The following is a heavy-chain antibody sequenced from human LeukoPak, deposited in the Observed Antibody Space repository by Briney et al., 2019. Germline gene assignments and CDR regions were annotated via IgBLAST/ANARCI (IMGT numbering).Heavy chain of an antibody. V-gene: IGHV3-23*01. D-gene: IGHD3-16*01. CDR3: AKDVCYYYVPLGE. J-gene: IGHJ4*02. Sequence: GGSLRLSCAASGFTFSNYGMSWVRQAPGKGLQWVSGISGSGGERYYTESVKGRFTISRDNSKNTLYLQMNSLRAEDTAVYYCAKDVCYYYVPLGEWGQGTLVTVSS. CDR1: GFTFSNYG. CDR2: ISGSGGER.